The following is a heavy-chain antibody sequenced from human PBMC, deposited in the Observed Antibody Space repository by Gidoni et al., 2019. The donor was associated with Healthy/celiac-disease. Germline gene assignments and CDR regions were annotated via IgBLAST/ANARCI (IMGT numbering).Heavy chain of an antibody. CDR1: GGSFSGYY. J-gene: IGHJ4*02. Sequence: QVQLQQWGAGLLKPSETLSLTCAVYGGSFSGYYWSWIRQPPGKGLEWIEEINHSGSTNYNPSLKSRVTISVDTSKNQFSLKLSSVTAADTAVYYCARVRSSSWYRGAFDYWGQGTLVTVSS. D-gene: IGHD6-13*01. V-gene: IGHV4-34*01. CDR3: ARVRSSSWYRGAFDY. CDR2: INHSGST.